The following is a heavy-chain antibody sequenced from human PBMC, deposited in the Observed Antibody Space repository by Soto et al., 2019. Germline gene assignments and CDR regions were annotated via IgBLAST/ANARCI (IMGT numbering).Heavy chain of an antibody. CDR2: ISAYNGNT. CDR3: ARLNYYDNSGYYYFDY. V-gene: IGHV1-18*01. J-gene: IGHJ4*02. CDR1: GYTFTGYG. D-gene: IGHD3-22*01. Sequence: ASVKVSCKASGYTFTGYGISWVRQAPGQGLEWMGWISAYNGNTNYAQKLQGRVTMTTDTSTSTAYMELRSLRSDDTAVYYCARLNYYDNSGYYYFDYWGQGTLVTVSS.